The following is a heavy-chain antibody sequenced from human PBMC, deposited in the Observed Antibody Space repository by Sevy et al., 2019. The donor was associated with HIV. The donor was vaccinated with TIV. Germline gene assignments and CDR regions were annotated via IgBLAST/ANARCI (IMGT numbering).Heavy chain of an antibody. CDR1: GFTFSSYG. CDR2: ISYDGSNK. V-gene: IGHV3-30*18. Sequence: GESLKISRAASGFTFSSYGMHWVRQAPGKGVEWVAVISYDGSNKYYADSVKGRFTISRDNSKNTLYLQMNSLRAEDTAVYYCANSGPSYLDYWGQGTLVTVSS. J-gene: IGHJ4*02. D-gene: IGHD3-10*01. CDR3: ANSGPSYLDY.